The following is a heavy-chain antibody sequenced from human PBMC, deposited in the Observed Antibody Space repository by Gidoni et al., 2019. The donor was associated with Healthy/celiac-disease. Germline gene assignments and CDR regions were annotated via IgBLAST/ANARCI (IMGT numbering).Heavy chain of an antibody. CDR2: INPNSGGT. CDR3: ARDIYSYGFTLGGMDV. J-gene: IGHJ6*02. D-gene: IGHD5-18*01. V-gene: IGHV1-2*02. CDR1: GYTITGDY. Sequence: QVQLVQSGAEVKKPGASVKVYCKASGYTITGDYMHGVRQAPGQGLEWMGWINPNSGGTNYAQQFQGRVTMTRDTSISTAYMELSRLRSDDTAVYYCARDIYSYGFTLGGMDVWGQGTTVTVSS.